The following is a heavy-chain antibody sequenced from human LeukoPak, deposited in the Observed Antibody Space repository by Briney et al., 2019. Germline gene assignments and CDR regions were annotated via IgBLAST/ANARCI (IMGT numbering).Heavy chain of an antibody. V-gene: IGHV3-21*01. CDR2: ISSSSSYI. CDR1: GFTFRHYN. Sequence: GGSLRLSCAASGFTFRHYNMNWVRQAPGKGLEWVSFISSSSSYIYYAESVKGRFTSSRDNAKNSLYLQMNSLRAEDTAVYYCARVRAVAGTDVLYYFDYWGQGTLVTVSS. J-gene: IGHJ4*02. CDR3: ARVRAVAGTDVLYYFDY. D-gene: IGHD6-19*01.